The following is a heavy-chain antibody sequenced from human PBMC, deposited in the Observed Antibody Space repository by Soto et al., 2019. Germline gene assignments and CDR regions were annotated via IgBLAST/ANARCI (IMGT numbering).Heavy chain of an antibody. CDR1: GYTFTSYA. CDR3: ARAYGAFYQQRWSRLYYFDY. Sequence: GASVKVSCKASGYTFTSYAMHWVRQAPGQRLEWMGWINAGNGNTKYSQKFQGRVTITRDTSASTAYMELSSLRSEDTAVYYCARAYGAFYQQRWSRLYYFDYWGQGTLVTVSS. D-gene: IGHD2-21*02. V-gene: IGHV1-3*01. J-gene: IGHJ4*02. CDR2: INAGNGNT.